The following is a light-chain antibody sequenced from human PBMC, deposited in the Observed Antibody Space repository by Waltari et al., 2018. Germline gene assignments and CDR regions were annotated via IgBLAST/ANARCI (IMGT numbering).Light chain of an antibody. CDR3: SSYTSSSTLV. Sequence: QSALTQPASVSGSPGQSITISCTGTSSAVGAYNYVAWYQQHPGKAPKLLIYEVRNRPSGVSNRFSGSKSGNTASLTISGLQAEDEADYYCSSYTSSSTLVFGGGTKLTVL. J-gene: IGLJ2*01. V-gene: IGLV2-14*01. CDR2: EVR. CDR1: SSAVGAYNY.